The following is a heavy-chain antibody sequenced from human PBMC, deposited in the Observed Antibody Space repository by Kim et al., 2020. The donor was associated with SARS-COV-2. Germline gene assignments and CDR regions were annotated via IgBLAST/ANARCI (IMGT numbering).Heavy chain of an antibody. J-gene: IGHJ4*02. D-gene: IGHD3-22*01. CDR1: GFTFSSYA. CDR2: ISYDGSNK. Sequence: GGSLRLSCAASGFTFSSYAMHWVRQAPGKGLEWVAVISYDGSNKYYAHSVKGRFTISRDNSKNTLYLQMNSLRAEDTAVYYCANFDYYDSSGYPDYWGQG. CDR3: ANFDYYDSSGYPDY. V-gene: IGHV3-30*04.